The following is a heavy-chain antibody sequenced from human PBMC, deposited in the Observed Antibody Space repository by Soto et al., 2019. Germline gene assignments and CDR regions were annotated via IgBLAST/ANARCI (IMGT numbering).Heavy chain of an antibody. CDR2: ISYDGSNK. V-gene: IGHV3-30-3*01. D-gene: IGHD2-2*01. CDR3: ARPHRVVPAAILPNWFDP. J-gene: IGHJ5*02. CDR1: GFTFSSYA. Sequence: LRLSCAASGFTFSSYAMHWVRQAPGKGLGWVAVISYDGSNKYYADSVKGRFTISRDNSKNTLYLQMNSLRAEDTAVYYCARPHRVVPAAILPNWFDPWGQGTLVTVSS.